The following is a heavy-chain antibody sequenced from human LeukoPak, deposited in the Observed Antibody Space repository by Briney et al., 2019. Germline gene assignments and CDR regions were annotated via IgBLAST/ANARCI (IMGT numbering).Heavy chain of an antibody. CDR3: ARAMPIVGATYLDY. V-gene: IGHV3-30*19. CDR1: GFTFSSYG. CDR2: ISYDGSNK. Sequence: PGGSLRLSCAASGFTFSSYGMHWVRQAPGKGLEWVAVISYDGSNKYYADSVKGRFTISRDNSKNTLYLQMNSLRAEDTAVYYCARAMPIVGATYLDYWGQGTLVTVSS. J-gene: IGHJ4*02. D-gene: IGHD1-26*01.